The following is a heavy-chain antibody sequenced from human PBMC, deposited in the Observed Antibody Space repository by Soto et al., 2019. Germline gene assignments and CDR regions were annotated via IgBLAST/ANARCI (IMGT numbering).Heavy chain of an antibody. D-gene: IGHD2-15*01. J-gene: IGHJ4*02. V-gene: IGHV4-61*01. CDR3: AREQRYCSAGSCGNYFDY. CDR2: SYYSGST. Sequence: SETLSLTVTVSGGSVSSGSYYGSCIRQPPWKGLEWIVSSYYSGSTNYNPSLKSRVTISVDTSKTQFPLKLSSVTAADTAVHYCAREQRYCSAGSCGNYFDYWRQGTLVTVSS. CDR1: GGSVSSGSYY.